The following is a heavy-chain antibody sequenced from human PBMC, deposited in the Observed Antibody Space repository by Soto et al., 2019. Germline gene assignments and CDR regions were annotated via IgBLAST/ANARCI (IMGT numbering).Heavy chain of an antibody. CDR1: GYTFTSYG. CDR2: ISAYNGNT. J-gene: IGHJ3*02. Sequence: QVKLVQSGAEVKKPGASVKVSCKASGYTFTSYGITWVRQAPGQGLEWMGWISAYNGNTNYAQKLQGRVTMTTDASTSTAYMELRSLRSDDTAVYYCARDGWYGSGTNSAFEIWGQGAMVTVSS. V-gene: IGHV1-18*01. D-gene: IGHD3-10*01. CDR3: ARDGWYGSGTNSAFEI.